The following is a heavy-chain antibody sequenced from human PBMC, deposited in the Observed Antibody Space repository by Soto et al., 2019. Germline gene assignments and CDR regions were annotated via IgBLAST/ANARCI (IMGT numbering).Heavy chain of an antibody. Sequence: GGSLRLSCAASGFTLSGYGMHWVRQAPGKGLEWVAVIWSDGSNKYYADSVKGRFTISRETSENTLYLQMNSLRAEDTAVYYCARDRRGKTNRFDPWGQGTLVTVSS. CDR1: GFTLSGYG. CDR2: IWSDGSNK. D-gene: IGHD6-13*01. V-gene: IGHV3-33*01. J-gene: IGHJ5*02. CDR3: ARDRRGKTNRFDP.